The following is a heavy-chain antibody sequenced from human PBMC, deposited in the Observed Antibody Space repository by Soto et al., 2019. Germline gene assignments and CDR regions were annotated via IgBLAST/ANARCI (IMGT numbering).Heavy chain of an antibody. J-gene: IGHJ3*01. CDR3: AHIVVVVAAQRDAFDL. D-gene: IGHD2-15*01. Sequence: QLQLQESGPGLVKPSETRSLTCTVSGGAISSSTYYWGWIRQPPGKGMEWIGSSYYSGSTYYHTSLTSGVTISVATSKNRLYLRMTSATAADTAVYYGAHIVVVVAAQRDAFDLWGKGTMVTVSS. CDR1: GGAISSSTYY. V-gene: IGHV4-39*01. CDR2: SYYSGST.